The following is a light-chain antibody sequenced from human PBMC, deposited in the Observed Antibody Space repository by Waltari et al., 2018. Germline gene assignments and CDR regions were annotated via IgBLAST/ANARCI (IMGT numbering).Light chain of an antibody. CDR3: MQGTHWPPYT. CDR2: KVS. V-gene: IGKV2-30*01. J-gene: IGKJ2*01. Sequence: DVVMTQSPLSLPVTLGQPASISCRSSQSLLYSDGNTYLSWFQQRPGQSPRRLIYKVSNRDSGVPDRFSGSGSGTDLTLKISAVEAEDVGVYYCMQGTHWPPYTFGQGTKVVI. CDR1: QSLLYSDGNTY.